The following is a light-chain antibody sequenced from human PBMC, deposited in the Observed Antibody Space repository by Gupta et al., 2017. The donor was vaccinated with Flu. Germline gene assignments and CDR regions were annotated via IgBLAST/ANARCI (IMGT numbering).Light chain of an antibody. CDR1: SSNIGSDFD. J-gene: IGLJ2*01. CDR3: QSYDSSLGGSV. Sequence: VSGAPGQRVTISCTGSSSNIGSDFDVHWYQQFPGTAPKLLIYDNNKRPSGVPDRFSGSKSGTSASLAIIGLQAGDEADYYCQSYDSSLGGSVFGGGTKLTVL. V-gene: IGLV1-40*01. CDR2: DNN.